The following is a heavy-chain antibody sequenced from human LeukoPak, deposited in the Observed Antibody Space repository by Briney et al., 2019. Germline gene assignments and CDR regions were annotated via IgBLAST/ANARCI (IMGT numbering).Heavy chain of an antibody. CDR1: GFTVSSNY. Sequence: GGSLRLSCAASGFTVSSNYMSWVRQAPGKGLEWVSVIYSGGSTYYADSVKGRFTISRDNSKNTLYLHMNSLRAEDTAVYYCARSRDGYTFYYFDYWGQGTLVTVSS. V-gene: IGHV3-66*01. D-gene: IGHD5-24*01. J-gene: IGHJ4*02. CDR2: IYSGGST. CDR3: ARSRDGYTFYYFDY.